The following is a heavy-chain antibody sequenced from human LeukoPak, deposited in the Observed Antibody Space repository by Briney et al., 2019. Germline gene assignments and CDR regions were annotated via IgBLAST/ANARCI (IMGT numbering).Heavy chain of an antibody. Sequence: GGSLRLSCAASGFTFSSYAMSWVRQAPGKGLEWVSGISGSGDNTYYADSVKGRFTISRDNSKNTLYAQVNSLGTEDTAAYYCAKGSYYDSSGSFYFDYWGQGTLVTVSS. CDR2: ISGSGDNT. V-gene: IGHV3-23*01. J-gene: IGHJ4*02. CDR1: GFTFSSYA. CDR3: AKGSYYDSSGSFYFDY. D-gene: IGHD3-22*01.